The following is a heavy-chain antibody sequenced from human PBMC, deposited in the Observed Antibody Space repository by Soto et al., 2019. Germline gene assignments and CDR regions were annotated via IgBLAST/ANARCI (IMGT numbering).Heavy chain of an antibody. J-gene: IGHJ5*02. D-gene: IGHD3-3*02. CDR3: ARHSLALRKNNWFDP. V-gene: IGHV4-39*01. CDR1: GDSIISSYFY. CDR2: IFYLGSS. Sequence: SETLSLTCTVSGDSIISSYFYWGWVRQPPGKGLEWIGSIFYLGSSYYNPSLKSRVTMSVDTSKNQFSLRLRSVTAADTALYFCARHSLALRKNNWFDPWGQGIMVTVSS.